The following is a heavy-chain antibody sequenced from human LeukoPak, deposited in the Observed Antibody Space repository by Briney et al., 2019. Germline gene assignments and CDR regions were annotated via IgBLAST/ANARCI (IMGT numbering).Heavy chain of an antibody. D-gene: IGHD3-22*01. V-gene: IGHV4-59*01. J-gene: IGHJ4*02. CDR1: GGSISNYY. CDR3: ARALLDHYDSSGPHFFYY. CDR2: IFYSGSI. Sequence: SETLSLTCTVSGGSISNYYWSWIRQPPGKGLEWIGSIFYSGSINYNPSLKSRVTTSVDASKNQFSLKLTSVTAADTAVYYCARALLDHYDSSGPHFFYYWGQGTLVTLSS.